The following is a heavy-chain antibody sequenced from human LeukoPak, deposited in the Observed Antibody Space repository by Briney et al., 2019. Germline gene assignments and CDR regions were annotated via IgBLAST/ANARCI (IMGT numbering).Heavy chain of an antibody. V-gene: IGHV3-43*02. J-gene: IGHJ6*02. Sequence: GGSLRLSCAASGFTFDDYAMHWVRHVPGKGLEWVSLISGDGGSTYYADSVKGRFTISRDNSKNSLYLQMNSLRTEDTAFYYRAKESKYHYYGMDVWGQGTTVTVSS. CDR3: AKESKYHYYGMDV. D-gene: IGHD2-2*01. CDR1: GFTFDDYA. CDR2: ISGDGGST.